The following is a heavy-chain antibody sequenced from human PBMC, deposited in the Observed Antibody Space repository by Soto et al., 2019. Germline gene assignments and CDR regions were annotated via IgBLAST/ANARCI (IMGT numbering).Heavy chain of an antibody. D-gene: IGHD3-16*01. CDR3: ARSELERGEVGYYGMDV. J-gene: IGHJ6*02. CDR2: ISSYNSYNGDT. Sequence: QVQLGQSGADLKKPGASVQVSCKPSGYTFSNYAINWVRQAPGQGLEWMGWISSYNSYNGDTKYARMLQDRLTMTIDTSTAPAYMELRSLRSDETAVYYCARSELERGEVGYYGMDVWGQGTTVTVSS. CDR1: GYTFSNYA. V-gene: IGHV1-18*04.